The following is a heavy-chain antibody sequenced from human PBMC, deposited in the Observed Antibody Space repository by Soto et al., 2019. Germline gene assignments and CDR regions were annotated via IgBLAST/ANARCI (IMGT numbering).Heavy chain of an antibody. J-gene: IGHJ3*02. CDR3: ARGVEYSSSSGDAFDI. Sequence: SGGSLRLSCAASGFTVSSNYMSWVRQAPGKGLEWVSVIYSGGSTYYADSVKGRFTISRDNSKNTLYLQMNSLRAEDTAVYYCARGVEYSSSSGDAFDIWGQGTMVTVSS. CDR2: IYSGGST. CDR1: GFTVSSNY. V-gene: IGHV3-53*01. D-gene: IGHD6-6*01.